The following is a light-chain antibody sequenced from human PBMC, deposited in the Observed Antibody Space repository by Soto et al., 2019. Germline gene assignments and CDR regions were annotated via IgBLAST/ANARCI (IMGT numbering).Light chain of an antibody. CDR1: SSDVGGYNY. V-gene: IGLV2-11*01. CDR2: DVS. Sequence: QSVLTQPRSVSGSPGQSVTISCTGTSSDVGGYNYVSWYQQHPGKAPKLMIYDVSKRPSGVPDRFSGSKSGYTASLTISVLQAEDEADYYCCSYAGSYTYVFGTGTKVTVL. CDR3: CSYAGSYTYV. J-gene: IGLJ1*01.